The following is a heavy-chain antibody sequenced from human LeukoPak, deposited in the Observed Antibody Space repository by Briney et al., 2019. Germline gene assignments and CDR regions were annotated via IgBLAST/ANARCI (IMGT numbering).Heavy chain of an antibody. V-gene: IGHV1-18*01. CDR2: ISAYNGNT. Sequence: VASVKVSCKASGYTFTSYGISWVRQAPGQGLEWMGWISAYNGNTNYAQKLQGRVTMTTDTSTSTAYMELRSLRSDDTAVYYCARALWFGESNPGANAFDIWGQGTMVTVSS. J-gene: IGHJ3*02. D-gene: IGHD3-10*01. CDR1: GYTFTSYG. CDR3: ARALWFGESNPGANAFDI.